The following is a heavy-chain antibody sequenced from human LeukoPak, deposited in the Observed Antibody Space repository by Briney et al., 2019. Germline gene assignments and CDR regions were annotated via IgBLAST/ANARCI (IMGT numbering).Heavy chain of an antibody. CDR3: ARWVAYCTNGVCFAFDI. Sequence: GGSLRLSCAASGFTFSNYAMSWVRQAPGKGLEWVSAISGSGGSTYYADSVKGRFTISRDNSKNTLYLQMNSLRAEDTAVYYCARWVAYCTNGVCFAFDIWGQGTMVTVSS. D-gene: IGHD2-8*01. J-gene: IGHJ3*02. CDR2: ISGSGGST. V-gene: IGHV3-23*01. CDR1: GFTFSNYA.